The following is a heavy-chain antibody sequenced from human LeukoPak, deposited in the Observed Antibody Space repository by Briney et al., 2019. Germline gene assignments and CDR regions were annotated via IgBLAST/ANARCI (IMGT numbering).Heavy chain of an antibody. D-gene: IGHD3-22*01. CDR3: ARRAGALYSYDTSGPFDH. V-gene: IGHV3-23*01. Sequence: GGSLRLACAASGFTFSSYAMSWVRQAPGKGLERVTTISGSGGGGSTYYADSVKGRFTISRDNSKNTVYLQMNSLRADDTAVYFCARRAGALYSYDTSGPFDHWRRGTLVTVSS. CDR2: ISGSGGGGST. J-gene: IGHJ4*02. CDR1: GFTFSSYA.